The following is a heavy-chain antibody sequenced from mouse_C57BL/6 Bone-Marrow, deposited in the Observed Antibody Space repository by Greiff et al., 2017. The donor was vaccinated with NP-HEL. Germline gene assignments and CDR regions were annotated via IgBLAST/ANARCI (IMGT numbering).Heavy chain of an antibody. J-gene: IGHJ4*01. Sequence: QVQLQQPGAELVRPGSSVKLSCKASGYTFTSYWMDWVKQRPGQGLEWIGNIYPSDSETHYNQKFKDKATLTVDKSSSTAYMQLSSLTSEDSAVYYCARCGSRRDYYAMDYWGQGTSVTVSS. CDR3: ARCGSRRDYYAMDY. V-gene: IGHV1-61*01. D-gene: IGHD1-1*01. CDR2: IYPSDSET. CDR1: GYTFTSYW.